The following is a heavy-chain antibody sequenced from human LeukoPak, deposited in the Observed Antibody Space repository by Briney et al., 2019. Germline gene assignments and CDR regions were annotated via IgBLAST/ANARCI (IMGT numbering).Heavy chain of an antibody. Sequence: SGGSLRLSCAASGFTFSSYGMHWVRQAPGKGLEWVAVISYDGSNKYYADSVKGRFTISRDNSKNTLYLQMNSLRAEDTAVYYCAKGRVKEWLAYFDYWGQGTLVTVSS. CDR1: GFTFSSYG. J-gene: IGHJ4*02. CDR2: ISYDGSNK. V-gene: IGHV3-30*18. CDR3: AKGRVKEWLAYFDY. D-gene: IGHD6-19*01.